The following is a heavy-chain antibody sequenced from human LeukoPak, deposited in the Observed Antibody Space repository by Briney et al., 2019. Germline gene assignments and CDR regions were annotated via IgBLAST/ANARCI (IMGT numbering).Heavy chain of an antibody. CDR1: GGTFSSSA. J-gene: IGHJ6*02. D-gene: IGHD5-18*01. CDR2: IIPVLNTT. V-gene: IGHV1-69*04. Sequence: SVKVSCKASGGTFSSSAITWVRQAPGQGLEWMGRIIPVLNTTNYAQKFQGRVTITADTSTSTAYMELSSLRSEETAVYYCARDQGLTAPPPYGLDGWGQGTTVTVSS. CDR3: ARDQGLTAPPPYGLDG.